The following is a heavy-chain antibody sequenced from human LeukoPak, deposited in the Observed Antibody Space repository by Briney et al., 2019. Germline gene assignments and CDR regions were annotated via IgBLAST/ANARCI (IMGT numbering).Heavy chain of an antibody. V-gene: IGHV3-30*02. Sequence: GGSLRLSCAASGFTFRSYGMHWVRQAPGKGLEWVAFIRYDGSNKYYADSVKGRFTISRDNSKNTLYLQMNSLRAEDTAVYYCARASRDGGSSWYGGVFDYWGQGTLVTVSS. D-gene: IGHD6-13*01. CDR3: ARASRDGGSSWYGGVFDY. CDR2: IRYDGSNK. CDR1: GFTFRSYG. J-gene: IGHJ4*02.